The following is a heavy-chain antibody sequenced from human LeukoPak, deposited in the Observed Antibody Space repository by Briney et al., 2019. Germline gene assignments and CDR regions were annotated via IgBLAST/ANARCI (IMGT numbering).Heavy chain of an antibody. CDR2: INHSGST. Sequence: SETLSLTCAVYGGSFSGYYWSWIRQSPGKGLEWIGEINHSGSTNCNPSLKSRVTISVDTSKNQFSLKLSSVTAADTAVYYCASRRRSIAARPSDYWGQGTLVTVSS. J-gene: IGHJ4*02. D-gene: IGHD6-6*01. CDR3: ASRRRSIAARPSDY. CDR1: GGSFSGYY. V-gene: IGHV4-34*01.